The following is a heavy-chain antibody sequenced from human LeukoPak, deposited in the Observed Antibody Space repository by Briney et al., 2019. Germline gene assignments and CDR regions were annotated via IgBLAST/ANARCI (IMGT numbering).Heavy chain of an antibody. CDR1: GGSFSGYY. V-gene: IGHV4-34*01. CDR3: ARVLGYSSSWYGWYFDL. Sequence: PSETLSLTCAVYGGSFSGYYWSWIRQPPGKGLEWIGEINHSGSTNYNPSLKSRVTISVDTSKNQFSLKLSSVTAADTAVYYCARVLGYSSSWYGWYFDLWGCGTLVTVSS. D-gene: IGHD6-13*01. J-gene: IGHJ2*01. CDR2: INHSGST.